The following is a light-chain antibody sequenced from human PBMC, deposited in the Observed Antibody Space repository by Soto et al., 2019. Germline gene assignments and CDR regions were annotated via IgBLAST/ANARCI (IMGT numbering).Light chain of an antibody. CDR2: CAS. CDR3: QHYNNWLPWT. Sequence: EIVMTQSPATLSASPGERATLSCRASQSVSSNLACYQQKPCQAPRLLIYCASTRATGIPASFSGSGSGTEFTLTISSLQSEDFAVYYCQHYNNWLPWTFGPGNKVEIK. V-gene: IGKV3-15*01. J-gene: IGKJ1*01. CDR1: QSVSSN.